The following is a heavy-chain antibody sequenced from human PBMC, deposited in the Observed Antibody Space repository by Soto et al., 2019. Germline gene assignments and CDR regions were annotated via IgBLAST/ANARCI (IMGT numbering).Heavy chain of an antibody. J-gene: IGHJ4*02. CDR3: ARAVSSATYYDCIGY. V-gene: IGHV3-33*01. Sequence: GSLRLSCEASGFDIRTYGLHWVRQAPGKGLEWLAFIWYDGSNQHYAASVKGRFTISRDNSRNTLYLQMNNLRADDTAVYFCARAVSSATYYDCIGYWGRGTLVTVSS. D-gene: IGHD1-26*01. CDR2: IWYDGSNQ. CDR1: GFDIRTYG.